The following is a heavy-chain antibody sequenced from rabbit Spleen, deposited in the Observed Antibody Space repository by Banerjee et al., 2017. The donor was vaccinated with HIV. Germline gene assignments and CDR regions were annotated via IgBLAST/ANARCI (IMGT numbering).Heavy chain of an antibody. CDR3: ARDLAGVIGWNFSL. CDR2: SDPVFGTT. Sequence: QEKLVESGGDLVKPGASLTLTCTASGVSFSFNNYMCWVRQAPGKGLEWIGYSDPVFGTTYYANWVNGRFTISSHSAQNTLYLQLHSLTAADTATYFCARDLAGVIGWNFSLWGQGTLVTVS. CDR1: GVSFSFNNY. V-gene: IGHV1S47*01. J-gene: IGHJ4*01. D-gene: IGHD4-1*01.